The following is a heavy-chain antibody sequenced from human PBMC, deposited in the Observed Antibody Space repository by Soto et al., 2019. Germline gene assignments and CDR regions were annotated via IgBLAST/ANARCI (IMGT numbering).Heavy chain of an antibody. D-gene: IGHD5-12*01. CDR3: AKVPTGEMATIFQAFEI. Sequence: PGGSLRLSCAASGFTFRSYAMSLVRQAPGKGLEWVSCISGTGGSTYYADSVRGRFTISRDNSKKTLYLQMNSLRGEDTAVYYCAKVPTGEMATIFQAFEIWDKGTLVTVSS. J-gene: IGHJ3*02. CDR2: ISGTGGST. CDR1: GFTFRSYA. V-gene: IGHV3-23*01.